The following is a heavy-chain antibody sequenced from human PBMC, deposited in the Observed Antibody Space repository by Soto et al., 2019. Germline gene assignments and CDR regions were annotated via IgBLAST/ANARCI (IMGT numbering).Heavy chain of an antibody. CDR3: AHHTITPATNWFDP. J-gene: IGHJ5*02. CDR2: IYWNDDK. Sequence: GPTLVNPTQTLTLTCTFSGFSLTTSGVGVGWIRQPPGKSLEWLALIYWNDDKRYSPSLKGRLTITKDTSKNQVVLAMTNMDPVDTATYYCAHHTITPATNWFDPWGLGTLVTVSS. CDR1: GFSLTTSGVG. D-gene: IGHD2-2*01. V-gene: IGHV2-5*01.